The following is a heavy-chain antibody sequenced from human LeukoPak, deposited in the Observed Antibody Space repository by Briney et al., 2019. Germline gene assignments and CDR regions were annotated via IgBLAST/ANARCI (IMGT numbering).Heavy chain of an antibody. Sequence: GSLRLSCETSGFIFSNYWMTRVRQAPGKGLEWVANIKGDGSEEYYVDSVKGRFTISRDNAKISLYLQMNSLRVEDTAVYYCARATYYYDSSGYSDYWGQGTLVTVSS. CDR1: GFIFSNYW. V-gene: IGHV3-7*01. CDR2: IKGDGSEE. J-gene: IGHJ4*02. CDR3: ARATYYYDSSGYSDY. D-gene: IGHD3-22*01.